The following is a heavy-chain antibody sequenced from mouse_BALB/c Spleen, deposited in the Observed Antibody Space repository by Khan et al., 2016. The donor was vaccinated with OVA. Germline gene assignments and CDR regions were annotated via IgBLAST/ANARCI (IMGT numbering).Heavy chain of an antibody. Sequence: QVQLKESGAELAKPAASVKLSCKASGYTFTSYWTYWIKQRPGQGLEWIGYINPSTGYTEYNQKFKDKATLTTDTSSSTAYMQLSSLTSEDSAVYYCARRGLDGIFPYWGQGTLVTVSA. CDR3: ARRGLDGIFPY. J-gene: IGHJ3*01. CDR1: GYTFTSYW. D-gene: IGHD2-1*01. V-gene: IGHV1-7*01. CDR2: INPSTGYT.